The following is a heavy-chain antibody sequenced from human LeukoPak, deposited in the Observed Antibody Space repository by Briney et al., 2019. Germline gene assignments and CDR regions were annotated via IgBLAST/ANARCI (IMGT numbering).Heavy chain of an antibody. J-gene: IGHJ6*02. CDR2: IWYDGTKN. Sequence: GGSLRLSCAASGFTFSSYAMHWVRQAPGKGLEWVAVIWYDGTKNYHADSVKGRFTISRDNSKNTLYLQMNSLRAEDTAVYYCARDHNSGYSYGTYYYYYGMDVRGQGTTVTVSS. CDR1: GFTFSSYA. D-gene: IGHD5-18*01. V-gene: IGHV3-33*01. CDR3: ARDHNSGYSYGTYYYYYGMDV.